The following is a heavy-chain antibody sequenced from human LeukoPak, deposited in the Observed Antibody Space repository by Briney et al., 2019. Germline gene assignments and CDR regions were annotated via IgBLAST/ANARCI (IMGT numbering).Heavy chain of an antibody. Sequence: SGTLSLTCTVSGASISSSYWSWIRQPPTKRLEWIGFIYYSGSTNSNPSLKSRVTISADTSKNQFSLKPSSVTAADTAIYYCVRGNYDSRGYSNAFDIWGQGAKVTVSS. CDR3: VRGNYDSRGYSNAFDI. CDR1: GASISSSY. V-gene: IGHV4-59*01. CDR2: IYYSGST. D-gene: IGHD3-22*01. J-gene: IGHJ3*02.